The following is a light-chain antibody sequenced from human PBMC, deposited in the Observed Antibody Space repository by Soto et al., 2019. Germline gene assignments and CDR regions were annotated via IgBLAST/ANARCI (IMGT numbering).Light chain of an antibody. J-gene: IGKJ4*01. CDR3: QQYDNLPLT. CDR1: QDISNY. CDR2: DAS. Sequence: DIQMTQSPSSLSASVGDRVTITCQASQDISNYLNWYQQKPGKAPKLLIYDASNLETGVPSGFSGSGSGTDFTFTISSLQPEDIATYYCQQYDNLPLTFGGGTKLDIK. V-gene: IGKV1-33*01.